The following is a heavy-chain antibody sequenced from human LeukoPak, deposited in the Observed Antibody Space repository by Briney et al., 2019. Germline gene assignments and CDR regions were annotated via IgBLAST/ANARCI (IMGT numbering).Heavy chain of an antibody. D-gene: IGHD3-9*01. CDR3: AKDMGYDILTGYPWGFDY. J-gene: IGHJ4*02. CDR2: IYYSGST. CDR1: GGSISSGGYY. Sequence: ASETLSLTCTVSGGSISSGGYYWSWIRQHPGKGLEWIGYIYYSGSTYYNPSLKSRVTISVDTSENQFSLKLSSVTAADTALYYCAKDMGYDILTGYPWGFDYWGQGTLVTVSS. V-gene: IGHV4-31*03.